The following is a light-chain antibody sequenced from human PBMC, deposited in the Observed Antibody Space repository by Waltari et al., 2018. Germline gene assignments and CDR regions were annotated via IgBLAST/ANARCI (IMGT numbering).Light chain of an antibody. CDR2: EAS. CDR3: QHYNIYPVM. V-gene: IGKV1-5*03. Sequence: DIQMTQSPSTLSASVGDRVTITCRASQSISDWVAWYQHKPGKAPNLLIDEASSLESGVPSRCSGRGSGAEFTLTISSLQPDDFATYYCQHYNIYPVMFGQGTRLEIK. J-gene: IGKJ5*01. CDR1: QSISDW.